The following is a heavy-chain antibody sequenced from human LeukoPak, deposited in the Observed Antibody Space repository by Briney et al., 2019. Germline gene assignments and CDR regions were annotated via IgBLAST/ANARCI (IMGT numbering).Heavy chain of an antibody. J-gene: IGHJ6*02. Sequence: ASVKVSCTASGYTFTSYAMHWVRQAPGQRLEWMGWINAGNGNTKYSQKFQGRVTITRDTSASTAYMELSSLRSEDTAVYYCARVPYCSSTSCYGSRYYYGMDVWGQGTTVTVSS. CDR3: ARVPYCSSTSCYGSRYYYGMDV. CDR1: GYTFTSYA. CDR2: INAGNGNT. V-gene: IGHV1-3*01. D-gene: IGHD2-2*01.